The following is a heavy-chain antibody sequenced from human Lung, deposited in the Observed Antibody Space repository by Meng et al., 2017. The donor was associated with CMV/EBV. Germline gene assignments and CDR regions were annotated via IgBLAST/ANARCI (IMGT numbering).Heavy chain of an antibody. J-gene: IGHJ3*02. CDR3: ARDGRYCTNGVCSYDAFDI. D-gene: IGHD2-8*01. CDR1: GYSISSGYY. V-gene: IGHV4-38-2*02. CDR2: IYHSGST. Sequence: LXCTVSGYSISSGYYWGWIRQPPGKGLEWIGSIYHSGSTYYNPSLKSRVTISVDTSKNQFSLKLTSVTAADTAVYYCARDGRYCTNGVCSYDAFDIWXQGTXVTVSS.